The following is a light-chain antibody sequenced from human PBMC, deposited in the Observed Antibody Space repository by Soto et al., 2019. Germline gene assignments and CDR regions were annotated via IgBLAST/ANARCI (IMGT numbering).Light chain of an antibody. CDR2: AAS. J-gene: IGKJ3*01. CDR3: QKYNSGPPVT. Sequence: DIQMTQSPFSLSASVGDRVTITCRASQGISNYLAWYQQKPGQVPKLLIYAASTLQSGVPARFSGSGSGTDFTLTISSLQPEDVGSYYCQKYNSGPPVTFGPGTKVDIK. CDR1: QGISNY. V-gene: IGKV1-27*01.